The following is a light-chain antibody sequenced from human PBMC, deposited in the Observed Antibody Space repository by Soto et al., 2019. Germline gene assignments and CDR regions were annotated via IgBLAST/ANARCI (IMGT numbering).Light chain of an antibody. J-gene: IGKJ4*01. CDR2: GAS. Sequence: EIVMTQYPATASLSPGKRATLSCRASQTVGSELAWYQQKPGQAPRLLIYGASTRATGIPARFSGSGFSTEFTLTISSLQSEDSAIYYCQQYNNWPTFTFGGGTKVDIK. CDR1: QTVGSE. CDR3: QQYNNWPTFT. V-gene: IGKV3-15*01.